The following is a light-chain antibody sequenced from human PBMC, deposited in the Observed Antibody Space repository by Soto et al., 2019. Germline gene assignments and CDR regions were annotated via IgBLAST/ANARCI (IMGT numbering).Light chain of an antibody. J-gene: IGKJ5*01. CDR2: AAS. CDR1: QDISND. V-gene: IGKV1-6*02. Sequence: AVQLTRSPSSLSASVGDRITITCRASQDISNDLGWFQQKPEKAPKLLIYAASILQTGVPSRFSGSGSGSAFSLTITSLQPEDFATYYCLQDYSSPITFGQGTRLEIK. CDR3: LQDYSSPIT.